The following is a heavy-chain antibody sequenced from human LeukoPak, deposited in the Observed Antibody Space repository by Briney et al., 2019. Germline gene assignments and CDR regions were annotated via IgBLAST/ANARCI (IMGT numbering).Heavy chain of an antibody. CDR2: INHSGST. V-gene: IGHV4-34*01. CDR3: AGKYGGIDY. Sequence: PSETPSLTCAVYGGSFSGYYWSWIRQPPGKGLEWIGEINHSGSTNYNPSLKSRVTISVDTSKNQFSLKLSSVTAADTAVYYCAGKYGGIDYWGQEPWSPSPQ. CDR1: GGSFSGYY. D-gene: IGHD1-26*01. J-gene: IGHJ4*01.